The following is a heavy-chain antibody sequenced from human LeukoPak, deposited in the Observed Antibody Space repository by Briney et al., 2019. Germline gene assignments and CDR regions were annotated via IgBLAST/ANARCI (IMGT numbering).Heavy chain of an antibody. CDR1: GASISSGSYY. J-gene: IGHJ4*02. V-gene: IGHV4-61*02. D-gene: IGHD1-26*01. CDR2: IYTSGST. CDR3: ARGEIYSGYYFDY. Sequence: SQTLSLTCTVSGASISSGSYYWSWIRQPAGKGLEWIGRIYTSGSTNYNPSLKSRVTISVDTSKNQFSLKLSSVTAADTAVYYCARGEIYSGYYFDYWGQGTLVTVSS.